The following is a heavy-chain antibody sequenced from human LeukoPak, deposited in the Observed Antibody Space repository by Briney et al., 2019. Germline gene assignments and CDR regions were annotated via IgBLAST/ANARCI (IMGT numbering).Heavy chain of an antibody. CDR3: ARGYGDALVTGPNNYYYYYYMDV. CDR2: ISAYNGNT. Sequence: GASVKVSCKASGYTFTSYGISWVRQAPGQGLEWMGWISAYNGNTNYAQKFQGRVTITADKSTSTAYMELSSLRSEDTAVYYCARGYGDALVTGPNNYYYYYYMDVWGKGTTVTISS. D-gene: IGHD4-17*01. J-gene: IGHJ6*03. V-gene: IGHV1-18*01. CDR1: GYTFTSYG.